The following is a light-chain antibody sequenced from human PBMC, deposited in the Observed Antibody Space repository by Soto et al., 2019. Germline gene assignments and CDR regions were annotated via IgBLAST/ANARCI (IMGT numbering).Light chain of an antibody. J-gene: IGKJ2*01. CDR2: GAS. CDR1: QSVSSN. CDR3: QQYNKWPYT. V-gene: IGKV3-15*01. Sequence: EIVMTQSPATLSVSPGERATLSCRASQSVSSNLAWYQQKPGQAPRLLIYGASARATGVPARFSGSVSGTEFTLTISSLQSEDFAVYYCQQYNKWPYTFGQGTKVDIK.